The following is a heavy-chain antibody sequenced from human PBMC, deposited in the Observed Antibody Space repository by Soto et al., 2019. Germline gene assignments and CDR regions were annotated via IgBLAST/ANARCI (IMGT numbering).Heavy chain of an antibody. D-gene: IGHD2-2*02. CDR2: IIPIFGTA. Sequence: SVKVSCKASGGTFSSYAISWVRQAPGQGLEWMGGIIPIFGTANYAQKFQGRVTITADESTSTAYMELSSLRSEDTAVYYCAEDIVVVPAAIIGANYYYGMDVWGQGTKVTVSS. CDR3: AEDIVVVPAAIIGANYYYGMDV. CDR1: GGTFSSYA. V-gene: IGHV1-69*13. J-gene: IGHJ6*02.